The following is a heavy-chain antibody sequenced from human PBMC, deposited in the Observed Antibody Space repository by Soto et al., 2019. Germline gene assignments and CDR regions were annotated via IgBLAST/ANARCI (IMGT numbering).Heavy chain of an antibody. J-gene: IGHJ6*02. V-gene: IGHV1-18*01. CDR3: ARDPGFGFGSSYALAMDL. D-gene: IGHD5-18*01. CDR1: GYTFSNYG. Sequence: ASVKVSCKASGYTFSNYGISWVRQAPGQGLEWMGWISGYNGNTHYEEKVQDRIKMTTDASTSTTYMELRSLRSDDTAVYFCARDPGFGFGSSYALAMDLWGQGTTLTVSS. CDR2: ISGYNGNT.